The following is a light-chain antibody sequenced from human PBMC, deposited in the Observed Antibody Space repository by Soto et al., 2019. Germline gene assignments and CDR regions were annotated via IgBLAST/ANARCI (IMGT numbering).Light chain of an antibody. Sequence: DIQMTQSPSSLSVSGGDRVTITCXASQNINNYLNWYQQKPGRAPKLLIYAASSLQSGVPSRFSGSGSGTDFTLTITSLQPEDFATYYCQQSYNSPPITFGQGTRLEI. V-gene: IGKV1-39*01. CDR2: AAS. J-gene: IGKJ5*01. CDR1: QNINNY. CDR3: QQSYNSPPIT.